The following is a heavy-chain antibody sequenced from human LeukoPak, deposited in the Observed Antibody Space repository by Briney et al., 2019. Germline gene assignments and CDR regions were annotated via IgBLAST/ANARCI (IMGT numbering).Heavy chain of an antibody. CDR2: ISSSGSTI. CDR1: GFTFSSYE. CDR3: ARDSRRLRNYYYGVDV. D-gene: IGHD1-14*01. Sequence: PGGSLRLSCAASGFTFSSYEMNWVRQAPGRGLEWVSFISSSGSTIYYADSVKGRFTISRDNAKNSLYLQMNSLRAEDTAVYHCARDSRRLRNYYYGVDVWGKGTTVTVSS. J-gene: IGHJ6*04. V-gene: IGHV3-48*03.